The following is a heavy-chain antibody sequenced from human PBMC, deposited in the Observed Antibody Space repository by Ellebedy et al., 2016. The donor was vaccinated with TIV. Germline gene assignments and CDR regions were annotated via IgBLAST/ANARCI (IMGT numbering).Heavy chain of an antibody. CDR3: ARPDGYTGNSDDAFGI. V-gene: IGHV1-69*04. J-gene: IGHJ3*02. D-gene: IGHD4-23*01. CDR1: GGIFSSFA. Sequence: AASVKVSCKASGGIFSSFAINRVRQAPRHALVWMGRIIPIVGVPRYEQNFQDRVTITADKSTNTTYMEMRGLTSEDTAVYYSARPDGYTGNSDDAFGIWGQGTMVTVSS. CDR2: IIPIVGVP.